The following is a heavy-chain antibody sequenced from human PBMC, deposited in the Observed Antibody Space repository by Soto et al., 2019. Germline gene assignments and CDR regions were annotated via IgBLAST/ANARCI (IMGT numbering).Heavy chain of an antibody. Sequence: EVQLVESGGGLVQPGGSLRLSCAASGFTFSSYWMSWVRQALGKGLEWVANIKQDGSEKYYVDSVKGRFTISRDNAKNCLYLKMNSLRAEDTAVYYCARDWGSGFGYFELWGRGTLVTVSS. CDR2: IKQDGSEK. CDR1: GFTFSSYW. J-gene: IGHJ2*01. CDR3: ARDWGSGFGYFEL. D-gene: IGHD6-19*01. V-gene: IGHV3-7*04.